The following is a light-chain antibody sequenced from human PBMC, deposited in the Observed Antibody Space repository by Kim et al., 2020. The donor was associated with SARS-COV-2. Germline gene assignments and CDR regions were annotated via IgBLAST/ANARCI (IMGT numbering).Light chain of an antibody. CDR1: QSISSR. CDR3: QQYHSYSYT. CDR2: DAS. V-gene: IGKV1-5*01. Sequence: DIQMTQSPSTLSASVGDRVTITCRASQSISSRLAWYHQRPGKAPRLLIYDASDLESGVPSRFSGSGSGTEFTLTISSLQPDDFATYYCQQYHSYSYTFGQGTKLEI. J-gene: IGKJ2*01.